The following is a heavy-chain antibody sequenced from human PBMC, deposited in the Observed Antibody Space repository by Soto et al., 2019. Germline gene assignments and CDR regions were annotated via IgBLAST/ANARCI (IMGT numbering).Heavy chain of an antibody. CDR2: INHSGST. CDR1: GGSFSGYY. J-gene: IGHJ3*02. V-gene: IGHV4-34*01. D-gene: IGHD7-27*01. Sequence: SEPLSLTCAVYGGSFSGYYWSWIRQPPGKGLEWIGEINHSGSTNYNPSLKSRVTISVDTSKNQFSLKLSSVTAADTAVYYCARGRAWVGAFDIWGQGTMVTVSS. CDR3: ARGRAWVGAFDI.